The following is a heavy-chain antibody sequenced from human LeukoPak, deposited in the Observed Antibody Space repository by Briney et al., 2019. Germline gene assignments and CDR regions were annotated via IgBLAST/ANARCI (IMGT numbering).Heavy chain of an antibody. CDR2: IYYSGST. CDR3: ARRGFLAYCGGDCPYYYYGMDV. CDR1: GGSISSSSYY. Sequence: SETLSLTCTVSGGSISSSSYYWGWNRQPPGKGLEWIGSIYYSGSTYYNPSLKSRVTISVDTSKNQFSLKLSSVTAADTAVYYCARRGFLAYCGGDCPYYYYGMDVWGQGTTVTVSS. D-gene: IGHD2-21*02. J-gene: IGHJ6*02. V-gene: IGHV4-39*01.